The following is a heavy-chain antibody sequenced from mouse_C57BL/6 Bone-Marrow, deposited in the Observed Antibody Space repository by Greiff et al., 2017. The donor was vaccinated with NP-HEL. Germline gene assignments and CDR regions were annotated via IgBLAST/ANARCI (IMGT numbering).Heavy chain of an antibody. V-gene: IGHV7-3*01. J-gene: IGHJ4*01. D-gene: IGHD2-3*01. CDR1: GFTFTDYY. Sequence: EVQLQQSGGGLVQPGGSLSLSCAASGFTFTDYYMSWVRQPPGKALEWLGFIRNKANGYTTEYSASVKGRFTISRDNSQSILYLQMNALRAEDSATYYCARGLLRRDYAMDYWGQGTSVTVSS. CDR2: IRNKANGYTT. CDR3: ARGLLRRDYAMDY.